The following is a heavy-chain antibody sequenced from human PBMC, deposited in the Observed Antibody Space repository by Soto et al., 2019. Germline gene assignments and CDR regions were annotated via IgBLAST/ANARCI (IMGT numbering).Heavy chain of an antibody. V-gene: IGHV1-8*01. CDR1: GYTFTSYD. CDR3: GRVPDYMDA. J-gene: IGHJ6*03. CDR2: MNTNSGNT. Sequence: ASVKVSCTASGYTFTSYDINWVRQATGQGLEWMGWMNTNSGNTGYAQKFQGRVTMTRNTSISTAYMELSSLRSKDTAVYYCGRVPDYMDAWGKGTTVTVSS.